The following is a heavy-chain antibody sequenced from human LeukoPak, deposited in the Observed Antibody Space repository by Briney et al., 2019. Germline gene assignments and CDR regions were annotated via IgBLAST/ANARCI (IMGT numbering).Heavy chain of an antibody. CDR1: GGSISSYY. Sequence: SETLSLTCTVSGGSISSYYWSWIRQPPGKGLEWIGYIYYSGSTNYNPSLKSRVTISVDTSKNQFSLKLSSVTAADTAVYYCARDLGGAGNSFVNWFDPWGQGTLVTVSS. J-gene: IGHJ5*02. CDR3: ARDLGGAGNSFVNWFDP. V-gene: IGHV4-59*01. D-gene: IGHD1-7*01. CDR2: IYYSGST.